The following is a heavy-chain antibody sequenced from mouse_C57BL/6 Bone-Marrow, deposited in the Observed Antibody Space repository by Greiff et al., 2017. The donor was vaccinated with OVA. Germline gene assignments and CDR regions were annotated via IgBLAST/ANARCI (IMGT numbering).Heavy chain of an antibody. D-gene: IGHD2-5*01. V-gene: IGHV3-6*01. CDR3: ARDSNYDWYFDV. CDR2: ISYDGSN. Sequence: ESGPGLVKPSQSLSLTCSVTGYSITSGYYWNWIRQFPGNKLEWMGYISYDGSNNYNPSLKNRISITRDTSKNQFFLKLNSLTTEDTATYYCARDSNYDWYFDVWGTGTTVTVSS. J-gene: IGHJ1*03. CDR1: GYSITSGYY.